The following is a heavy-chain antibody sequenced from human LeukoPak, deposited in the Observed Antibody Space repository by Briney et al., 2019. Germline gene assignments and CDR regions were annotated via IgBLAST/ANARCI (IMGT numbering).Heavy chain of an antibody. D-gene: IGHD4-11*01. CDR1: GFAFSSYG. CDR2: IRYDGSNK. CDR3: ARSKRLDDAFDI. Sequence: GRSLRLSCAASGFAFSSYGMHWVRQAPGKGLEWVAVIRYDGSNKYYADSVKGRFTISRDNSKNTLYLQMNSLRAEDTAVYYCARSKRLDDAFDIWGQGTMVTVSS. V-gene: IGHV3-33*01. J-gene: IGHJ3*02.